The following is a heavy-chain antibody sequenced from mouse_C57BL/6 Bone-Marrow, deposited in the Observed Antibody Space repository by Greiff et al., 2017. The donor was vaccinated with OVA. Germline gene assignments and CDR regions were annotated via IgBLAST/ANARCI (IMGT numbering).Heavy chain of an antibody. CDR1: GFNIKDDY. J-gene: IGHJ2*01. Sequence: EVQLQQSGAELVRPGASVKLSCTASGFNIKDDYMHWVKQRPEQGLEWIGWIDPDNGDTEYASKFQGKATITADTSSNTAYLQLSSLTSEDTAVYYCSTGPPDDWGQGTTLSVSS. V-gene: IGHV14-4*01. CDR3: STGPPDD. CDR2: IDPDNGDT.